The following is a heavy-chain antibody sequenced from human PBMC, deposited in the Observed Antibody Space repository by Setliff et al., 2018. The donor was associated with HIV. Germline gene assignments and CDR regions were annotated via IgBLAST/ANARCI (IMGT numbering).Heavy chain of an antibody. CDR3: ARPTNIDTLYYGSQTFYMYYYGLDV. CDR2: ISGAGATT. D-gene: IGHD1-26*01. CDR1: GFTLRSYA. J-gene: IGHJ6*02. V-gene: IGHV3-23*01. Sequence: GGSLRLSCEASGFTLRSYAMYWVRQAPGKGLEWVAGISGAGATTYYADSMKGRFTISRDNAKNSLYLQMNSLRADDTAVYFCARPTNIDTLYYGSQTFYMYYYGLDVWGQGTTVTVSS.